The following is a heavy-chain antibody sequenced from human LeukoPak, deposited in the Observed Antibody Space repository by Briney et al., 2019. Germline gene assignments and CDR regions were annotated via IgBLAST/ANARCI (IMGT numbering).Heavy chain of an antibody. CDR2: INPSGGST. CDR1: GYTFTSYY. V-gene: IGHV1-46*01. Sequence: ASVKVSCTASGYTFTSYYMHWVRQAPGQGLEWMGIINPSGGSTSYAQRFQGRVTMTRDTSTSTVYMELSSLRSEDTAVYYCAREDSSGYYSGNYYYYGMDVWGQGTTVTVSS. D-gene: IGHD3-22*01. CDR3: AREDSSGYYSGNYYYYGMDV. J-gene: IGHJ6*02.